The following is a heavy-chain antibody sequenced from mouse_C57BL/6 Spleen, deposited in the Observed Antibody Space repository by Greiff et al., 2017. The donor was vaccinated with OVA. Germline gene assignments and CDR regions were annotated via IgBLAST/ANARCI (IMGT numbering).Heavy chain of an antibody. J-gene: IGHJ1*03. CDR1: GYSITSGYD. V-gene: IGHV3-1*01. CDR3: ARGGRNFITGYFDV. Sequence: EVQLVESGPGMVKPSQSLSLTCTVTGYSITSGYDWHWIRHFPGNKLEWMGYISYSGSTNYNPSLKSRISITHDTSKNHFFLKLNSVTTEDTATYYCARGGRNFITGYFDVWGTGTTVTVSS. D-gene: IGHD1-1*01. CDR2: ISYSGST.